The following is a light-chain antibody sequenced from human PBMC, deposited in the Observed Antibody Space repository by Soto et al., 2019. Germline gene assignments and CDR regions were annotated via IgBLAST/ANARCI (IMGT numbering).Light chain of an antibody. Sequence: QSALTQPASVSGSPGQSITISCSGNSSDIGSYNHVAWYQQFPGKSPKLMIYAVSDRPSGVSDRFSGSKSGITASLTISGLQTEDEADYYCISYTDRQSYLFGTGTKLTVL. CDR2: AVS. J-gene: IGLJ1*01. V-gene: IGLV2-14*03. CDR3: ISYTDRQSYL. CDR1: SSDIGSYNH.